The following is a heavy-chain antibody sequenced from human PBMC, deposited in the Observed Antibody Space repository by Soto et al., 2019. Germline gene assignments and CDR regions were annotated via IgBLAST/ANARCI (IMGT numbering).Heavy chain of an antibody. Sequence: EVQLLESGGGLVQPGGSLRLSCAASGLTFSRNAMSWVRQAPGKGPKWIAGITGSGGSRYYADSVKGRFTISRDNSKNTLFLQMNSLRVEDTALYYCASPPAYSGTSSAWDAFDIWGQGTMVTVSS. V-gene: IGHV3-23*01. CDR3: ASPPAYSGTSSAWDAFDI. CDR1: GLTFSRNA. CDR2: ITGSGGSR. J-gene: IGHJ3*02. D-gene: IGHD1-26*01.